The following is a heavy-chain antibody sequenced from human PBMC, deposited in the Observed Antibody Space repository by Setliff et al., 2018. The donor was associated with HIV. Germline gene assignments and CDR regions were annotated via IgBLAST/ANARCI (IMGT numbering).Heavy chain of an antibody. CDR2: ISYDGSNK. CDR1: GFTFSSYG. D-gene: IGHD3-9*01. CDR3: AKGQGYYDILTGYPYYFDS. V-gene: IGHV3-30*18. J-gene: IGHJ4*02. Sequence: LRLSCAASGFTFSSYGMHWVRQAPGKGLEWVAIISYDGSNKYYADSVKGRFTISRDNAKNSLYLQMNSLRAEDTALYYCAKGQGYYDILTGYPYYFDSWGQGTLVTVS.